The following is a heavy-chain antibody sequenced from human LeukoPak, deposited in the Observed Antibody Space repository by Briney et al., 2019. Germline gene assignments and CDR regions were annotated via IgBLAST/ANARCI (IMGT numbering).Heavy chain of an antibody. CDR1: GGSISSYY. V-gene: IGHV4-59*01. J-gene: IGHJ6*03. D-gene: IGHD2-8*01. CDR2: IYYSGST. Sequence: PSETLSLTCTVSGGSISSYYWSWIRQPPGKGLEWIGYIYYSGSTNYNPSLKSRVTISVDTSKHQFSLKLSSVTAADKALYNCARGYGTNGVCYTAYYYYYMDVWAKGTTVTVSS. CDR3: ARGYGTNGVCYTAYYYYYMDV.